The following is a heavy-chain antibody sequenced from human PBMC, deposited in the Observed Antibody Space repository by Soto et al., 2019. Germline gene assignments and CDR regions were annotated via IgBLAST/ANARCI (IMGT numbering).Heavy chain of an antibody. CDR3: AKDHLGGAMAVPFFAF. CDR1: GVTFEYYP. D-gene: IGHD3-16*01. Sequence: AGGPKILSWAAAGVTFEYYPMHWARTDHGKGLEWVAGITWNSGNIAYADSVKGRFTISRENAKNSLYLQMNSLRPEDTAFYVGAKDHLGGAMAVPFFAFRVHGALV. J-gene: IGHJ4*01. V-gene: IGHV3-9*01. CDR2: ITWNSGNI.